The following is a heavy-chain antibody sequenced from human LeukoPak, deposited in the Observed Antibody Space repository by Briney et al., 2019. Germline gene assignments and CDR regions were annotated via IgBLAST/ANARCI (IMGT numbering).Heavy chain of an antibody. V-gene: IGHV3-48*03. D-gene: IGHD3-22*01. CDR2: ISSSGSTI. Sequence: GGTLRLSCAASGFTFSSYEMNWVRQAPGKGLEGVSYISSSGSTIYYADSVKGRFTIPRDNAKNSLYLQMNSLRVEDTAVYYCARDDTHSDTSGSFYDAFGIWGQGTMVTVSS. J-gene: IGHJ3*02. CDR3: ARDDTHSDTSGSFYDAFGI. CDR1: GFTFSSYE.